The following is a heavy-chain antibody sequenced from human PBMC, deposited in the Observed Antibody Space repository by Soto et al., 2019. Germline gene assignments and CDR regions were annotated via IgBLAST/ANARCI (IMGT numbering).Heavy chain of an antibody. J-gene: IGHJ6*02. CDR3: AKSQGLELYYYYYGMDV. CDR1: GFTFSSYA. CDR2: ISGSGGST. D-gene: IGHD1-7*01. V-gene: IGHV3-23*01. Sequence: LRLSCAASGFTFSSYAMSWVRQAPGKGLEWVSAISGSGGSTYYADSVKGRFTVSRDNSKNTLYLQMNSLRAEDTAVYYCAKSQGLELYYYYYGMDVWGQGTTVTVSS.